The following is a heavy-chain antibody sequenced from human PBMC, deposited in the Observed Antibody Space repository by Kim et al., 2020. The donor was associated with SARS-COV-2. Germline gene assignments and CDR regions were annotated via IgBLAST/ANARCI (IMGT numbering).Heavy chain of an antibody. CDR3: ARRRGTFFDY. D-gene: IGHD1-26*01. J-gene: IGHJ4*02. V-gene: IGHV4-59*08. CDR2: VSHTGTT. Sequence: SETLSLTCTVSGDSISGYYWTWIRQPPGRGLQYIGHVSHTGTTKYDPSLKSRVTISIDTSKNQLSLNVRSVTAADTAVYYFARRRGTFFDYWGQGILVTVSS. CDR1: GDSISGYY.